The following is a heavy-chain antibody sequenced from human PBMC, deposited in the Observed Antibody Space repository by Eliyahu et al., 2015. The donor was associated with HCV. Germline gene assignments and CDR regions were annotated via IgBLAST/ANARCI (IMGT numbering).Heavy chain of an antibody. CDR2: ISGXGSGT. V-gene: IGHV3-23*01. J-gene: IGHJ4*02. CDR3: ARDGSGSSHLWFFFY. CDR1: GXTFXXYX. Sequence: EVQLLESGGGLVQPGGSLXLSCVASGXTFXXYXMSWVRQAPGKGLEWGSSISGXGSGTTYADSVKGRFTISRDNSKNTLFLQMSSLRDEDTAVYYCARDGSGSSHLWFFFYWGQGTLVTVSS. D-gene: IGHD5-18*01.